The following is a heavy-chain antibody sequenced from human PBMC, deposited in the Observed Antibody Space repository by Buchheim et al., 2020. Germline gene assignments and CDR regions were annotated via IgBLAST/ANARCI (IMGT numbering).Heavy chain of an antibody. J-gene: IGHJ4*02. CDR1: GFNFSSYG. D-gene: IGHD1-20*01. CDR3: AKRDLYNWNPTDD. CDR2: ISYDGSNK. Sequence: VQLVESGGGLVQPGGSLRLSCAASGFNFSSYGMHWVRQAPGKGLEWVAVISYDGSNKYYADSVKGRFTISRDNSKNTLFLQMNSLRPEDTSVYYCAKRDLYNWNPTDDWGQGTL. V-gene: IGHV3-30*18.